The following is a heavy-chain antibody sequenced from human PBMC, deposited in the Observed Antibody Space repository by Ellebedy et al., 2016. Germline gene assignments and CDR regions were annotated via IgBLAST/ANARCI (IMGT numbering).Heavy chain of an antibody. CDR3: ARHGSRNSPFDY. V-gene: IGHV4-39*01. Sequence: SETLSLXXAVSGGSTTSSGYNWVWIHYSGSTYSNPSLKSRVTISVDTSRNRFSLKLTSVTAADTAVYYCARHGSRNSPFDYWGQGTLVTVSS. J-gene: IGHJ4*02. D-gene: IGHD3-10*01. CDR1: GGSTTSSGYN. CDR2: YSGST.